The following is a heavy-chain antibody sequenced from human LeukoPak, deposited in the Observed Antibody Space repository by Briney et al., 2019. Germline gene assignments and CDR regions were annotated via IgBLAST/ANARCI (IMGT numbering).Heavy chain of an antibody. J-gene: IGHJ3*02. V-gene: IGHV3-21*01. CDR1: GLTLSTYT. CDR3: ARAPYDSTGYETPLAFDI. D-gene: IGHD3-22*01. Sequence: GGSLRLACAASGLTLSTYTMSWVSQAPGKGLEWVSTISSSSSYIYYADSVKGRFTISRDNAKTSLYLQMNSLRAEDTAVYYCARAPYDSTGYETPLAFDIWGQGTMVTVSS. CDR2: ISSSSSYI.